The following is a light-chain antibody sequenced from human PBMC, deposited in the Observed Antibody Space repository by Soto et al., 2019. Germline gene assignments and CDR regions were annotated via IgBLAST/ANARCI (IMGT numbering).Light chain of an antibody. CDR2: DVT. Sequence: QSALTQPASVSGPPGQSITISCTGTSSDVGDYNYVSWYQQHPGKAPKLMIYDVTNRPSGVSNRFSGSKSGNTASLTISGLQAEDEADYYCTSYTSSSTLVVFGGGTKLTVL. V-gene: IGLV2-14*03. CDR1: SSDVGDYNY. CDR3: TSYTSSSTLVV. J-gene: IGLJ2*01.